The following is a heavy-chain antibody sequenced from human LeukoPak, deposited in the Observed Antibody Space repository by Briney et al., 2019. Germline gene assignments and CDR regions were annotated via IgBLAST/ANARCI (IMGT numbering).Heavy chain of an antibody. Sequence: GGSLRLSCAASGFTFSTYAMSWVRQAPGKGLEWVSTISGSGANTYYADSVRGRFTISRDNSKNTLYLQMDSLRAEDTAVYYCAKVGIRISLIVVVFTTADDWYFDLWGRGTLVTVSS. D-gene: IGHD3-22*01. V-gene: IGHV3-23*01. CDR1: GFTFSTYA. CDR2: ISGSGANT. J-gene: IGHJ2*01. CDR3: AKVGIRISLIVVVFTTADDWYFDL.